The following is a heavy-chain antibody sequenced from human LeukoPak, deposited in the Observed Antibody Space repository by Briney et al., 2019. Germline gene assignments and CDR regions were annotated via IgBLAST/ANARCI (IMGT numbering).Heavy chain of an antibody. Sequence: ASVKVSCKVSGYTLTELSMHWVRQAPGKGLEWIGGFDPEDGETIYAQKFQGRVTMTEGTSTDTAYMELSSLRSEDTAVYYCATGWYYDFWSGSLTIHDYWGQGTLVTVSS. CDR2: FDPEDGET. J-gene: IGHJ4*02. D-gene: IGHD3-3*01. V-gene: IGHV1-24*01. CDR3: ATGWYYDFWSGSLTIHDY. CDR1: GYTLTELS.